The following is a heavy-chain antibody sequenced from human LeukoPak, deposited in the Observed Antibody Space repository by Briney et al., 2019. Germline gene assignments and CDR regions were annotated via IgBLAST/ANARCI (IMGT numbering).Heavy chain of an antibody. J-gene: IGHJ6*03. D-gene: IGHD3-3*01. Sequence: GGSLRLSCAASGFTFSSYAMSWVRQAPGKGLEWVANIKEDGSEKYYVDSVKGRLTISRDNAKNSLYLQMNSLRAEDTAVYYCARVTTIFGVLKYYYYMDVWGKGTTVTVSS. CDR2: IKEDGSEK. CDR3: ARVTTIFGVLKYYYYMDV. V-gene: IGHV3-7*01. CDR1: GFTFSSYA.